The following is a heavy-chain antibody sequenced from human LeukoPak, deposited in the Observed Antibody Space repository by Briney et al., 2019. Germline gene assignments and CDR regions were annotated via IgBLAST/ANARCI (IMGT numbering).Heavy chain of an antibody. Sequence: ASLKVSCKASGYTFTDYYIHWVRQAPGQGLEWMGWINANSGDTNYAQKFQGRVTMTRDTSISTAYMELSRLRSDDTAVYYCARGDIVATMDDLDYWGQGTLVTVSS. CDR1: GYTFTDYY. V-gene: IGHV1-2*02. CDR3: ARGDIVATMDDLDY. J-gene: IGHJ4*02. D-gene: IGHD5-12*01. CDR2: INANSGDT.